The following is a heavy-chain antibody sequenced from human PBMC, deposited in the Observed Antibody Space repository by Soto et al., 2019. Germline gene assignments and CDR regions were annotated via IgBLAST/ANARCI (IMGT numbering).Heavy chain of an antibody. CDR2: IHHSGTT. Sequence: QVQLQQWGAGLLKPSETLSLTCAVYGGSFSGYYWSWIRQPPAKGLEWIGEIHHSGTTTYNPSLQSRVTISVDTSKTQFSLKLSSVTAADTAVYYCARTPYSSSWYAYYYYGMDVWGQGTTVTVS. J-gene: IGHJ6*02. CDR1: GGSFSGYY. V-gene: IGHV4-34*01. D-gene: IGHD6-13*01. CDR3: ARTPYSSSWYAYYYYGMDV.